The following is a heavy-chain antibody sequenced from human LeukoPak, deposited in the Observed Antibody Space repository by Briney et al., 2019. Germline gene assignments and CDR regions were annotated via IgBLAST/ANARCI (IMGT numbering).Heavy chain of an antibody. J-gene: IGHJ4*02. CDR3: AKGLKARYFDWFVDY. V-gene: IGHV3-9*03. D-gene: IGHD3-9*01. CDR1: GFTFDDYA. CDR2: ISWNSGSI. Sequence: GGSLRLSCAASGFTFDDYAMHWVRQAPGKGLEWVSGISWNSGSIGYADSVKGRFTISRDNAKNSLYLQMNSLRAEDMALYYCAKGLKARYFDWFVDYWGQGTLVTVSS.